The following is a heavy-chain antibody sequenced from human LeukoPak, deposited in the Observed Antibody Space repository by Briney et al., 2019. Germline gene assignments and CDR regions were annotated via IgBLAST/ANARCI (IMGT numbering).Heavy chain of an antibody. CDR2: ISGSGGST. V-gene: IGHV3-23*01. CDR1: GFTFSSYA. Sequence: GRSLRLSCAASGFTFSSYAMSWVRQAPGKGLEWVSAISGSGGSTYYADSVKGRFTISRDNSKNTLYLQMNSLRAEDTAVYYCAKDMVRGVIIKEGVDYWGQGTLVTVSS. D-gene: IGHD3-10*01. CDR3: AKDMVRGVIIKEGVDY. J-gene: IGHJ4*02.